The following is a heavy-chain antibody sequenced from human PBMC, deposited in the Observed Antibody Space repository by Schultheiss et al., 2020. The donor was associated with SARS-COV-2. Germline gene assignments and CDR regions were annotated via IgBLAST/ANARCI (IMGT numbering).Heavy chain of an antibody. J-gene: IGHJ4*02. Sequence: GESLKISCAASGFTFSDYYMSWIRQAPGKGLEWVSAISGSGGSTYYADSVKGRFTISRDNSKNTLYLQMNSLRAEDTAVYYCASGGDLVRVDYWGQGTLVTVSS. D-gene: IGHD6-13*01. V-gene: IGHV3-23*01. CDR3: ASGGDLVRVDY. CDR2: ISGSGGST. CDR1: GFTFSDYY.